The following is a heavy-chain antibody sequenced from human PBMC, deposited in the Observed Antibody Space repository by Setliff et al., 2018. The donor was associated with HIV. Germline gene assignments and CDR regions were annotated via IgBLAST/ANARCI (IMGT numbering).Heavy chain of an antibody. Sequence: TLSLTCTVSGYSISSGYYWGWIRQPPGKGLEWIGSIYHSGSTYYNPSLKSRVTISADTSKNQFSLKLNSVTAADTAVYYCASRIYYYDSSRVLREEGFDPWGQGTLVTVSS. CDR2: IYHSGST. V-gene: IGHV4-38-2*02. D-gene: IGHD3-22*01. CDR3: ASRIYYYDSSRVLREEGFDP. J-gene: IGHJ5*02. CDR1: GYSISSGYY.